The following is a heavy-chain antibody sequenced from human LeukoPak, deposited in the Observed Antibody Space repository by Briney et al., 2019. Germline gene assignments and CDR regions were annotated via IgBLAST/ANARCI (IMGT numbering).Heavy chain of an antibody. Sequence: PSETLSLTCAVSGGSISSGGYSWSWIRQPPGKGLEWIGYIYHSGSTYYNPSLKSRVTISVDRSKNQFSPKLSSVTAADTAVYYCARIGSSSYPAFWYYYGMDVWGQGTTVTVSS. J-gene: IGHJ6*02. CDR2: IYHSGST. CDR1: GGSISSGGYS. CDR3: ARIGSSSYPAFWYYYGMDV. V-gene: IGHV4-30-2*01. D-gene: IGHD3-22*01.